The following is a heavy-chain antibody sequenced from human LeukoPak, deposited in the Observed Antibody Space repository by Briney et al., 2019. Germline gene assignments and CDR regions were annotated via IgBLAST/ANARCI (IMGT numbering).Heavy chain of an antibody. Sequence: PSETLSPTCAVYGGSFSGYYWSWIRQPPGKGLEWIGEINHSGSTNYNPSLKSRVTISVDTSKNQFSLKLSSVTAADTAVYYCARFGSGWHYFDYWGQGTLVTVSP. D-gene: IGHD6-19*01. CDR3: ARFGSGWHYFDY. CDR1: GGSFSGYY. J-gene: IGHJ4*02. CDR2: INHSGST. V-gene: IGHV4-34*01.